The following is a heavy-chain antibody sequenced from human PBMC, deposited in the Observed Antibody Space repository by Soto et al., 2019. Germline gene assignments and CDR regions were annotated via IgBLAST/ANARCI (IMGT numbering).Heavy chain of an antibody. D-gene: IGHD5-12*01. Sequence: GGSLRLSCEVSGFSLSGYGMHWVRQAPGKGLEWVAVIWYEGITKNYADSVKGRFTISRDSSKNMVYLQMDSLKVEDTAVYYCARDVDRTSHLNWFDPWGQGGMVTVSS. V-gene: IGHV3-33*01. J-gene: IGHJ5*02. CDR3: ARDVDRTSHLNWFDP. CDR1: GFSLSGYG. CDR2: IWYEGITK.